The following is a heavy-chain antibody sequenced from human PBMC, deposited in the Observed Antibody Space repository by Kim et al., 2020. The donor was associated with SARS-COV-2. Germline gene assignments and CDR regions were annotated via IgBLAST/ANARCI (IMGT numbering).Heavy chain of an antibody. V-gene: IGHV3-30*18. J-gene: IGHJ4*01. Sequence: GGSLRLSCAASGFTFSSYGMHWVRQAPGKGLEWVAVISYDGSNKYYADSVKGRFTISRDNSKNTLYLQMNSLRAEDTAVYYCAKDGGRYYGSGSYFDYWG. D-gene: IGHD3-10*01. CDR3: AKDGGRYYGSGSYFDY. CDR1: GFTFSSYG. CDR2: ISYDGSNK.